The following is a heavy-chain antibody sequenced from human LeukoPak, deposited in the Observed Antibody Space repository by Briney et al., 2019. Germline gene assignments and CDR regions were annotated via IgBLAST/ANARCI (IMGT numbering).Heavy chain of an antibody. CDR1: GFTFSNYW. CDR2: ISYDGSNK. Sequence: TGGSLRLSCAASGFTFSNYWMNWVRQAPGKGLEWVAVISYDGSNKYYADSVKGRFTISRDNSKNTLYLQMNSLRAEDTAVYYCARDPYVGSGYLDYWGQGTLVTVSS. V-gene: IGHV3-30*03. J-gene: IGHJ4*02. D-gene: IGHD2-15*01. CDR3: ARDPYVGSGYLDY.